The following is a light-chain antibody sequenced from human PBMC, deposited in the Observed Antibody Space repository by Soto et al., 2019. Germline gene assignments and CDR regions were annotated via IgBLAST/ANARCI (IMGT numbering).Light chain of an antibody. J-gene: IGKJ1*01. V-gene: IGKV3-15*01. CDR1: QGVSTD. CDR2: AAY. Sequence: EVEISRSRGTLPVSPGARATLSCSARQGVSTDLAWYQQKPGQAPRLLIYAAYARATDVPDRFSGSGSGTDFTLTISSLQSEDFAVYYCQHYHNWPITFGQGTRV. CDR3: QHYHNWPIT.